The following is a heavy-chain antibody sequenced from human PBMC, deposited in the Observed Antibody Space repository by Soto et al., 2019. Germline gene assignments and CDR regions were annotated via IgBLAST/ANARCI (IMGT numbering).Heavy chain of an antibody. V-gene: IGHV1-8*02. Sequence: SVKGSCKASGYTFTGYYMHWVREAPVQGLEWMGWMNPNSGNTGYAQKFQGRVTMTRNTSISTAYMELSSLRSEDTAVYYCARGGGALITIFWSGYYTAPYYYGMDVWGQGTTVTVSS. CDR2: MNPNSGNT. CDR3: ARGGGALITIFWSGYYTAPYYYGMDV. J-gene: IGHJ6*02. D-gene: IGHD3-3*01. CDR1: GYTFTGYY.